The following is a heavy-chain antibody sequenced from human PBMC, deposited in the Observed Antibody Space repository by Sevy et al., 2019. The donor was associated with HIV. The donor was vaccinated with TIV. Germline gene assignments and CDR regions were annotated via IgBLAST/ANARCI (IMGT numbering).Heavy chain of an antibody. J-gene: IGHJ6*02. CDR3: TKDPPVYGDFPYGMDV. V-gene: IGHV3-30*18. D-gene: IGHD4-17*01. CDR2: ISHDGGKK. Sequence: GGSLRPSCVGSGFIFDDYGMHWVRQAPGKGLEWVALISHDGGKKYYADSVKGRFTISRDNFKNTLYLQMNTLRRDDTAAYFCTKDPPVYGDFPYGMDVWGQGTTVTVSS. CDR1: GFIFDDYG.